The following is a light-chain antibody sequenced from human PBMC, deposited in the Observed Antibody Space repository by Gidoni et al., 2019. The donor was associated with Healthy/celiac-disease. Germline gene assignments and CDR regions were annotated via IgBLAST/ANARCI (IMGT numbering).Light chain of an antibody. CDR1: ALPKKY. V-gene: IGLV3-10*01. Sequence: XTQPPSVSVSPGQTARITCYGDALPKKYAYWYQQKSGQAPVLVIYEDSKRPSGIPERFSGSSSGTMATLTISGAQVEDEADYYCYSTDSSGNHYVFGTGTKVTVL. CDR3: YSTDSSGNHYV. J-gene: IGLJ1*01. CDR2: EDS.